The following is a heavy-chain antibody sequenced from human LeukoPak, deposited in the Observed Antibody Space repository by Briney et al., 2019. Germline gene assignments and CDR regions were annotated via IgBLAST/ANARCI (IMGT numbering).Heavy chain of an antibody. CDR2: FDPEDGET. V-gene: IGHV1-24*01. CDR1: GYTLTELS. J-gene: IGHJ6*02. Sequence: VSVKVSCKVSGYTLTELSMHWVRQAPGKGLEWMGGFDPEDGETIYAQKFQGRVTMTEDTSTDTAYMELSSLRSEDTAVYYCATNSNRYYYYGMDVWGQGTTVTVSS. D-gene: IGHD1-14*01. CDR3: ATNSNRYYYYGMDV.